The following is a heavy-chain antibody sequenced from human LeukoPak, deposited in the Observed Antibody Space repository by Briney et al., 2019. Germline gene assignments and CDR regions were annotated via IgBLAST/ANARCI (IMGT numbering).Heavy chain of an antibody. D-gene: IGHD4-17*01. J-gene: IGHJ4*02. V-gene: IGHV4-39*07. CDR2: IYTSGST. CDR1: GGSISSSSYY. CDR3: ARDPTTVTTGY. Sequence: SETLSLTCTVSGGSISSSSYYWGWIRQPPGKGLEWIGRIYTSGSTNYNPSLKSRVTMSVDTSKNQFSLKLSSVTAADTAVYYCARDPTTVTTGYWGQGTLVTVSS.